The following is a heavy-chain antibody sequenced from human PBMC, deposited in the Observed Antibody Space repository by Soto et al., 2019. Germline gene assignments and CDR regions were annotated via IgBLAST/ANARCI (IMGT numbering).Heavy chain of an antibody. Sequence: RRLSCAASGFMFSAYTIRWVRQVPGKGLEWLSSITSNSDHIDYADSVRGRFTVSRDNARKSLYLQMDSLGAEDTGVYYCATPYSYNFCGPATLATVS. J-gene: IGHJ4*02. D-gene: IGHD3-16*01. CDR1: GFMFSAYT. CDR3: ATPYSYNF. CDR2: ITSNSDHI. V-gene: IGHV3-21*01.